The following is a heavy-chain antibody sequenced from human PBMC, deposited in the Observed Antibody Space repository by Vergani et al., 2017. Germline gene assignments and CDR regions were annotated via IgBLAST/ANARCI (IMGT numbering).Heavy chain of an antibody. CDR1: GYTFTGYY. J-gene: IGHJ5*02. D-gene: IGHD2-15*01. V-gene: IGHV1-8*02. CDR2: MNPKSGNS. CDR3: ARAPGRRCSGGSCYSSFRWFDP. Sequence: QVQLVQSGAEVKKPGALVKVSCTASGYTFTGYYMHWVRQAAGQGLEWVGWMNPKSGNSGFAQKFQGRVSMTRDTSISTAYSELNSLTSEDTGVYYCARAPGRRCSGGSCYSSFRWFDPGGKGTLVTVFS.